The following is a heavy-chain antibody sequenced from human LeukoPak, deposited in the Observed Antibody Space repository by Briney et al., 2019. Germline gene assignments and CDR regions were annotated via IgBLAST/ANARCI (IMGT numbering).Heavy chain of an antibody. Sequence: GGSPRLSCVASGFAFETYTMNWVRQAPGKGLEWVSFISSTSSDINYADSVRDRFTISRDNAKNSLFLQMDSLRVEDTAVYYCAKGLFSGYDKYLDSWGQGTLVTVSS. CDR1: GFAFETYT. CDR3: AKGLFSGYDKYLDS. V-gene: IGHV3-21*04. CDR2: ISSTSSDI. D-gene: IGHD5-12*01. J-gene: IGHJ4*02.